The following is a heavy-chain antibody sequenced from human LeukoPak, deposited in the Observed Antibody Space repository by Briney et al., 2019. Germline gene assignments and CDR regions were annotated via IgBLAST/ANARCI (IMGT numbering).Heavy chain of an antibody. J-gene: IGHJ4*02. D-gene: IGHD5-18*01. CDR1: GFNFYRYT. CDR2: AGWAGGTT. V-gene: IGHV3-43*01. Sequence: GGSLRLSCATSGFNFYRYTIHWVRQAPGKGLEWVSLAGWAGGTTYYSDSVRGRFTISRDSGKNSVYLQMNSLTTDDTAFYFCTKELDTMFFDYWGQGALVTVSS. CDR3: TKELDTMFFDY.